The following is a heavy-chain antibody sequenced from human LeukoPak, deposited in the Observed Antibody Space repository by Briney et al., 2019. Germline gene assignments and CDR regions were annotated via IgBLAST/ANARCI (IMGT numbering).Heavy chain of an antibody. D-gene: IGHD6-13*01. CDR2: ISYDGSNK. J-gene: IGHJ4*02. V-gene: IGHV3-30*03. CDR3: ARGGPAAGRFDY. CDR1: GFTFSSYG. Sequence: GRSLRLSCAASGFTFSSYGMHWVRQAPGKGLEWVAVISYDGSNKYYADSVKGRFTISRDNSKNTLYLQMNSLRAEDTAVYYCARGGPAAGRFDYWGQGTLVTVSS.